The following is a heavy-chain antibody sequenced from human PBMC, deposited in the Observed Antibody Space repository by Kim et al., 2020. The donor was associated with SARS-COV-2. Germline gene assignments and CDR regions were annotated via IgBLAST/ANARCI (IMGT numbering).Heavy chain of an antibody. CDR2: INPSGGST. V-gene: IGHV1-46*01. D-gene: IGHD6-19*01. CDR3: ARDAFRGWFQDAFDI. Sequence: ASVKVSCKASGYTFTSYYMHWVRQAPGQGLEWMGIINPSGGSTSYAQKFQCRVTMTRDTSTSTVYMELSSLRSEDTAVYYCARDAFRGWFQDAFDIWGQGTLVTVS. CDR1: GYTFTSYY. J-gene: IGHJ3*02.